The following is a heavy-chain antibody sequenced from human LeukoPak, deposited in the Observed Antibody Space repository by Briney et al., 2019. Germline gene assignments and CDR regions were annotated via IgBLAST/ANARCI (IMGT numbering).Heavy chain of an antibody. J-gene: IGHJ6*03. D-gene: IGHD2-2*01. CDR2: INPNSGGT. V-gene: IGHV1-2*06. CDR1: GYTFTGYY. CDR3: ARDGEYCSSTSCYGHYYYYMDV. Sequence: ASVKVSCKASGYTFTGYYIHWVRQAPGQGLEWMGRINPNSGGTNYVQKFQGRVTMTRDTSISTAYMELSRLRSDDAAVYYCARDGEYCSSTSCYGHYYYYMDVWGKGITVTVSS.